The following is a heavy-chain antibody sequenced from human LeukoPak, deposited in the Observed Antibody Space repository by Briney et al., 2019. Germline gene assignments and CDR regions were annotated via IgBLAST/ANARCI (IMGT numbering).Heavy chain of an antibody. Sequence: GGSLRLSCAASGFTFSSYWMHWVRRPPGEGLVWVSRIKSDGSTNYADSVKGRFTISRDNAKNTVSLQMNSLRAEDTGVYYCARAPSEIGGYYPEYFRHWGQGTLVTVSS. D-gene: IGHD3-22*01. CDR1: GFTFSSYW. V-gene: IGHV3-74*01. CDR3: ARAPSEIGGYYPEYFRH. CDR2: IKSDGST. J-gene: IGHJ1*01.